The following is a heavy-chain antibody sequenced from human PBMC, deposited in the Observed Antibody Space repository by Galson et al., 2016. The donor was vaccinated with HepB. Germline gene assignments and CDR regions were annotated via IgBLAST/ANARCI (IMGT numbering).Heavy chain of an antibody. J-gene: IGHJ6*02. D-gene: IGHD1-26*01. CDR3: ARVMKELTRSKYYYHYYGMDV. CDR2: INPTGGNFT. CDR1: GYTFSFYY. V-gene: IGHV1-46*01. Sequence: SVKVSCKASGYTFSFYYMHWVRQAPGQGLEWMGIINPTGGNFTSYAQKFQGRVTMTWNTSISTAYMELSSLRSEDTAVYYCARVMKELTRSKYYYHYYGMDVWGQGTTVTVSS.